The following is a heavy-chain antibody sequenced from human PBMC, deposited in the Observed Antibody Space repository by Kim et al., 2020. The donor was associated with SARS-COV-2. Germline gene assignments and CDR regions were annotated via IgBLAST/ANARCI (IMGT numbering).Heavy chain of an antibody. V-gene: IGHV4-4*09. Sequence: SETLSLTCTVSSGSVSYDFWSWIRQPPGKGLEWIGYVYNDGTTSYNPSLRGRLTISLDMSKNQFSLKLISVTAADPAVYYCARLSNSHSRVRYFYFDSWGRGTLVTVSS. D-gene: IGHD1-26*01. CDR1: SGSVSYDF. J-gene: IGHJ2*01. CDR2: VYNDGTT. CDR3: ARLSNSHSRVRYFYFDS.